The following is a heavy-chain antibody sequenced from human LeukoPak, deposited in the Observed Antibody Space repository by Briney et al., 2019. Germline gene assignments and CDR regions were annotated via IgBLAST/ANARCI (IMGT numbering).Heavy chain of an antibody. CDR3: ARNYGSGSYYALDY. CDR2: INHSGST. J-gene: IGHJ4*02. V-gene: IGHV4-34*01. D-gene: IGHD3-10*01. CDR1: GGSFSGYY. Sequence: PSETLSLTCAVYGGSFSGYYWSWIRQPPGKGLEWIGEINHSGSTNYNPSLKSRVTISVDTSKNQFSLKLSSVTAADTAVYYCARNYGSGSYYALDYWGQGTLVTVSS.